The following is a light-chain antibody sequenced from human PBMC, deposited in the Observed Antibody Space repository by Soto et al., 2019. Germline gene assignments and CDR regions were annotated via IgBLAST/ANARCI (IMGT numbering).Light chain of an antibody. CDR1: SSDVGGYDY. CDR3: SSYSISTAYL. CDR2: EVS. J-gene: IGLJ1*01. Sequence: VLTQPASVSGSPGQSITISCTGTSSDVGGYDYVSWYQLHPGKAPKLMVFEVSNRPSGVSYRFSGSKSGNTASLTISGLQAEDEADYFCSSYSISTAYLFGTGTKVTVL. V-gene: IGLV2-14*01.